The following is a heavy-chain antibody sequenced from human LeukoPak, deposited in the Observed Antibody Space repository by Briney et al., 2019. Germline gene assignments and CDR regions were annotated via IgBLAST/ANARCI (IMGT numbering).Heavy chain of an antibody. Sequence: PGGSLRLSCAASGFTFSAYNMNWVRQAPGKGLEWVSSISSSSTYIYYADSVKGRFTISRDNAKNSLYLQMNSLRAEDTAVYYCARVHSGFYYDSSGYYYYFDYWGQGTLVTVSS. D-gene: IGHD3-22*01. CDR2: ISSSSTYI. CDR3: ARVHSGFYYDSSGYYYYFDY. CDR1: GFTFSAYN. V-gene: IGHV3-21*01. J-gene: IGHJ4*02.